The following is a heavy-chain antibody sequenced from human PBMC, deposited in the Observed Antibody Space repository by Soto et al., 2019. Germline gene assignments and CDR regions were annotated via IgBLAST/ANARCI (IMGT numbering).Heavy chain of an antibody. D-gene: IGHD5-18*01. V-gene: IGHV1-2*04. CDR1: RYAYTGYY. CDR3: AREGGYSYGTDYYGMDV. CDR2: INPNSGGT. J-gene: IGHJ6*02. Sequence: ASVKVCCKASRYAYTGYYLHWVRQAPGQGLEWMGWINPNSGGTNYAQKFQGWVTMTRDTSISTAYMELSRLRSDDTAVYYCAREGGYSYGTDYYGMDVWGQGTTVTVSS.